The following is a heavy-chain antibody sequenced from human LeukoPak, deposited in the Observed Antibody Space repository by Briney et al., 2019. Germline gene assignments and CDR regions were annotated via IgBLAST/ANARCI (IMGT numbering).Heavy chain of an antibody. CDR1: GGSISSYY. CDR2: IYTSGST. D-gene: IGHD3-10*01. J-gene: IGHJ4*02. CDR3: AREGDGLWFGEHHFDY. V-gene: IGHV4-4*07. Sequence: SEALSLTCTVSGGSISSYYWSWIRQPAGKGLEWIGRIYTSGSTNYNPSLKSRVTMSVDTSKNQFSLKLSSVTAADTAVYYCAREGDGLWFGEHHFDYWGQGTLVTVSS.